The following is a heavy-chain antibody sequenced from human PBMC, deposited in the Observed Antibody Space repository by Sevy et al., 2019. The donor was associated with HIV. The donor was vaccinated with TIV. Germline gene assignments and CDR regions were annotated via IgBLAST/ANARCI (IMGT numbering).Heavy chain of an antibody. D-gene: IGHD6-19*01. CDR3: ARESGSGWYVDS. V-gene: IGHV3-33*08. Sequence: GGSLRLSCSTFGFTFSNYGMHWVRQAPGRGLEWVAAIFSDGNYTYYADSVKGRVTISRDNSKNTLYLQMSSLRADDTAMYYCARESGSGWYVDSWGRGTLVTVSS. CDR2: IFSDGNYT. J-gene: IGHJ4*02. CDR1: GFTFSNYG.